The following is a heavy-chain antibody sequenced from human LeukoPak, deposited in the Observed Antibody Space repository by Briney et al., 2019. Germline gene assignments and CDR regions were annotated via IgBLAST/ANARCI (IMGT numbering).Heavy chain of an antibody. Sequence: GASVKVSCKVSGYTLTELSMHWVRQAPGKGLEWMGWINPNSGGTNYAQKFQGRVTMTRDTSISTAYMELSRLRSDDTAVYYCARDPQNLPPEAFRYYYYYMDVWGKGTTVTVSS. D-gene: IGHD3-10*01. V-gene: IGHV1-2*02. CDR3: ARDPQNLPPEAFRYYYYYMDV. J-gene: IGHJ6*03. CDR2: INPNSGGT. CDR1: GYTLTELS.